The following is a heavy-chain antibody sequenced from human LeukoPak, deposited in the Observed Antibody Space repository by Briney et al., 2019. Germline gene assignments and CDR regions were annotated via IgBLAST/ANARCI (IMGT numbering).Heavy chain of an antibody. V-gene: IGHV1-2*02. J-gene: IGHJ4*02. CDR2: INPNSGGT. D-gene: IGHD3-22*01. CDR3: ARDVDSSGYCFFDY. Sequence: ASVTVSCKASGYTFTGYYMHWVRQAPGQGLEWMGWINPNSGGTNYAQKFKGRVTITRDTSTSTVYMELSSLRSEDTAVYYCARDVDSSGYCFFDYWGQGTLVTVSS. CDR1: GYTFTGYY.